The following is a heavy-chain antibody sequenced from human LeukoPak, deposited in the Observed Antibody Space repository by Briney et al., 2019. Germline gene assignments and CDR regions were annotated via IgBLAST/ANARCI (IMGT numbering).Heavy chain of an antibody. CDR1: GFIFSSYN. CDR2: ISGSGGST. Sequence: GGSLRLSCAASGFIFSSYNMNWVRQAPGKGLEWASAISGSGGSTYYADSVKGRFTISRGNSKNTLYLQMNSLRAEDTAVYYCARVRSSGYYCDYWGQGTLVTVSS. CDR3: ARVRSSGYYCDY. J-gene: IGHJ4*02. V-gene: IGHV3-23*01. D-gene: IGHD3-22*01.